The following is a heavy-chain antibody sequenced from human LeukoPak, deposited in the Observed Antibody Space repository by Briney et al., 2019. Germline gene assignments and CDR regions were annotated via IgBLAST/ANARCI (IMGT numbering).Heavy chain of an antibody. CDR3: ARGGYSYGQGLD. CDR2: INWNGGST. CDR1: GFTFDDYG. J-gene: IGHJ4*02. V-gene: IGHV3-20*04. Sequence: RPGGSLRLSCAASGFTFDDYGMSWVRQAPGKGLEWGSGINWNGGSTGYADSVKGRFTISRDNAKNSLYLQMNSLRAEDTAVYYCARGGYSYGQGLDWGQGTLVTVSS. D-gene: IGHD5-18*01.